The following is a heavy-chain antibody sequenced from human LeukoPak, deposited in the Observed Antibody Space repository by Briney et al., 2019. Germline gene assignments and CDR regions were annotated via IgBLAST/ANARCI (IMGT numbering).Heavy chain of an antibody. Sequence: PSETLSLTCAVYGGSFSGYYWSWIRQPPGKGLEWIGEINHSGSTNYNPSLKSRVTISVDTSKNQFSLKLSPVTAADTAVYYCARVVRCSSTSCYNWFDPWGQGTLVTVSS. CDR2: INHSGST. V-gene: IGHV4-34*01. D-gene: IGHD2-2*01. CDR3: ARVVRCSSTSCYNWFDP. CDR1: GGSFSGYY. J-gene: IGHJ5*02.